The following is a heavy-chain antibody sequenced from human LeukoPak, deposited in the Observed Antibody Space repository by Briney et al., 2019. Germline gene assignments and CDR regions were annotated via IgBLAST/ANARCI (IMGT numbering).Heavy chain of an antibody. V-gene: IGHV5-51*01. J-gene: IGHJ4*02. D-gene: IGHD2-21*01. Sequence: GESLKISCKGSGYIFTNYWIGWVRQMPGRGLEWMGIVYPVDSQTKYNPSFQGQVTISVDKSISTAYLQWSSLKASDTAIYYCAKRGQVGESDFDYWGQGTLVTVSS. CDR2: VYPVDSQT. CDR1: GYIFTNYW. CDR3: AKRGQVGESDFDY.